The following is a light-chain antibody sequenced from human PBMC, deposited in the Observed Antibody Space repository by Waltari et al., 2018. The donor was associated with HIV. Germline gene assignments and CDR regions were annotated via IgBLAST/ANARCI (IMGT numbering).Light chain of an antibody. V-gene: IGLV2-8*01. CDR2: EVS. J-gene: IGLJ2*01. Sequence: QSALTPPPSPSGSPGQSSPISCTGTRRDVGGYNYVPWYQQHPGKAPKLIIYEVSKRPSGVPDRFSGSKSGNTASLTVSGLQAEDEADYYCSSYAGSNNLVFGGGTKLTVL. CDR3: SSYAGSNNLV. CDR1: RRDVGGYNY.